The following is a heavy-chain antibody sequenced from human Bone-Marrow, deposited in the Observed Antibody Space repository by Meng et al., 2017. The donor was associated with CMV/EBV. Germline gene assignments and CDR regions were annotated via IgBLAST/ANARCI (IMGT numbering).Heavy chain of an antibody. CDR1: GFTFSSYW. D-gene: IGHD1-26*01. Sequence: GGSLRLSCAASGFTFSSYWMSWVRQAPGKGLEWVANIKQDGSEKYYVDSVKGRFTISRDNSKNTLYLQMNSLRAEDTAVYYCAKAGGSLGEVDYWGQGTLVTVSS. CDR3: AKAGGSLGEVDY. V-gene: IGHV3-7*01. J-gene: IGHJ4*02. CDR2: IKQDGSEK.